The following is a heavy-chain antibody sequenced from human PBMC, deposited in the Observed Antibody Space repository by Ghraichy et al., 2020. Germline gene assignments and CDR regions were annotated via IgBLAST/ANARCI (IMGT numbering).Heavy chain of an antibody. CDR3: GRRFYDFWRGDAFDS. CDR2: ISGSGGST. V-gene: IGHV3-23*01. D-gene: IGHD3-3*01. J-gene: IGHJ3*02. CDR1: GFTFSSYA. Sequence: GGSLRLSCAASGFTFSSYAMSWVRQAPGKGLEWVSAISGSGGSTYYADSVKGRFTISRDNSKNTLYLQMNSLRAEDTAVYYCGRRFYDFWRGDAFDSWGEGTMVTVCS.